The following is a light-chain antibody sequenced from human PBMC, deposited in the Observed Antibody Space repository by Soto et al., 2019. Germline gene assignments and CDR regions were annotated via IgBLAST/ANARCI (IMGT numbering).Light chain of an antibody. CDR3: QQYNNWPPWT. J-gene: IGKJ1*01. Sequence: EIVMTQSPATLSVSPGERATLSCRASQSVSSNLAWYQQKPGQAPRLLIYGASTRATGIPARLSGSGSGKEFTITISSRQSEDFAVYYCQQYNNWPPWTFGQGTKVEIK. V-gene: IGKV3-15*01. CDR1: QSVSSN. CDR2: GAS.